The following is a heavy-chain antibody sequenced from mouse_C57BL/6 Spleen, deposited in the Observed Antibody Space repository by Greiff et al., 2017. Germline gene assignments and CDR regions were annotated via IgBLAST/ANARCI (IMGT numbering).Heavy chain of an antibody. Sequence: QVQLQQSGPELVKPGASVKISCKASGYAFSSSWMNWVKQRPGKGLEWIGRIYPGDGDTNYNGKFKGKATLTADKSSSTAYMQLSSLTSEDSAVYFCARGGSSGPAYWGQGTLVTVSA. CDR2: IYPGDGDT. CDR1: GYAFSSSW. V-gene: IGHV1-82*01. CDR3: ARGGSSGPAY. D-gene: IGHD3-2*02. J-gene: IGHJ3*01.